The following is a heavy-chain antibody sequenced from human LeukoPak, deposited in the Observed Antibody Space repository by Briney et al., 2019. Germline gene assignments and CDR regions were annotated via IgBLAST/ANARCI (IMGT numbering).Heavy chain of an antibody. CDR1: GYTFTSYY. D-gene: IGHD6-13*01. Sequence: ASVKASLKASGYTFTSYYMHWVRQAPGQGLEWMGIINPGGGSTSYAQKLQGRVTMTRDTSTSTVYMELSSLRSEDTAVYYCASGGAAAGIDYWGQGTLVTVSS. V-gene: IGHV1-46*01. J-gene: IGHJ4*02. CDR3: ASGGAAAGIDY. CDR2: INPGGGST.